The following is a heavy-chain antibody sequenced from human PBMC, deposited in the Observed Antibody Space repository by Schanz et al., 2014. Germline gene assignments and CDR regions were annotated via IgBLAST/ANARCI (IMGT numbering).Heavy chain of an antibody. D-gene: IGHD1-26*01. V-gene: IGHV3-48*01. CDR3: ARDHTTESYYSAGPPIDY. CDR1: GITFSSHS. CDR2: IGTSGGT. J-gene: IGHJ4*02. Sequence: EVQLVESGGGLVQPGGSLRLSCAASGITFSSHSFNWVRQAPGKGLEWVSTIGTSGGTNYAESVKGRFTISRDNSKNTLYLQMNSLRAEDTAVYYCARDHTTESYYSAGPPIDYWGQGTLLTVSS.